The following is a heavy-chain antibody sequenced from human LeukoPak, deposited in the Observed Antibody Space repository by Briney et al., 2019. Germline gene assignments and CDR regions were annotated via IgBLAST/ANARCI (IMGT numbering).Heavy chain of an antibody. CDR1: GGSFSTYY. Sequence: SETLSLTCAVYGGSFSTYYWSWIRQPPGKGLEWIGEINHSGSTNYNPSLKSRVTISVDTSKNHFSLKLTSVTAADTAVYYCARAEVTMTPFYFDYWDPGTLVIVSS. CDR3: ARAEVTMTPFYFDY. CDR2: INHSGST. D-gene: IGHD3-22*01. J-gene: IGHJ4*02. V-gene: IGHV4-34*01.